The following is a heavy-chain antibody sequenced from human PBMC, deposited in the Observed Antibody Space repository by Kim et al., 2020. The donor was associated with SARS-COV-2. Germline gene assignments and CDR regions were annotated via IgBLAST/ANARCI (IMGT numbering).Heavy chain of an antibody. D-gene: IGHD2-2*03. CDR1: GFPFSHAW. CDR3: TTDGWPSLSNYFHY. Sequence: GGSLRLSCVASGFPFSHAWMIWVRQAPGKALECVGRIKSKPHGETIELAAPVKGRLTISRDDSRNTLYLQMSSLKSEDTAVYYCTTDGWPSLSNYFHYWG. J-gene: IGHJ4*01. CDR2: IKSKPHGETI. V-gene: IGHV3-15*01.